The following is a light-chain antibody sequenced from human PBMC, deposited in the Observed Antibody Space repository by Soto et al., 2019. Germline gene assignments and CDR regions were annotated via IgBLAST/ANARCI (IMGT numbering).Light chain of an antibody. CDR1: SSDVGGYNC. Sequence: QSVLTQPASVSGSPGQSITLSCTGTSSDVGGYNCVSWYQQYPGKAPKLMIHDVTNRPSGVSNRFSGSKSGNTASLTISGLQAEDEADYYCSSYTRTSFYVFGTGTKLTVL. CDR3: SSYTRTSFYV. CDR2: DVT. V-gene: IGLV2-14*01. J-gene: IGLJ1*01.